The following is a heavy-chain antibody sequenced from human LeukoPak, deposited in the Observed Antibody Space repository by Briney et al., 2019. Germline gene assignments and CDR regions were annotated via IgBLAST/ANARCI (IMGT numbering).Heavy chain of an antibody. CDR2: INHSGST. Sequence: SETLSLTCAVYGVSFSGYYWSWIRQPPGKGLGWIGEINHSGSTNYNPSLKSRVTISVDTSKNQFSLKLSSVTAADTAVYYCARGQTWIQLWLQVDAFDIWGQGTMVTVSS. CDR3: ARGQTWIQLWLQVDAFDI. D-gene: IGHD5-18*01. J-gene: IGHJ3*02. CDR1: GVSFSGYY. V-gene: IGHV4-34*01.